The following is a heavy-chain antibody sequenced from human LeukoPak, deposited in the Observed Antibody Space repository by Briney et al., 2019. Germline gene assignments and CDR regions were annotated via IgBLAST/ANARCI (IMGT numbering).Heavy chain of an antibody. CDR1: GFTFSSYS. CDR3: ALAARPAYYYYYMDV. CDR2: ISSSSSYI. J-gene: IGHJ6*03. D-gene: IGHD6-6*01. V-gene: IGHV3-21*04. Sequence: PGGSLRLSCAASGFTFSSYSVNWVRQAPGKGLEWVPSISSSSSYIYYADSVKGRFTISRDNAKNSLYLQMNSLRAEDTAVYYCALAARPAYYYYYMDVWGKGTTVTVSS.